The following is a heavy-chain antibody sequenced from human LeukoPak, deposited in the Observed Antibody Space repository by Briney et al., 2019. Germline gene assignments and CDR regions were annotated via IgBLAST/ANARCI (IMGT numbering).Heavy chain of an antibody. D-gene: IGHD3-22*01. J-gene: IGHJ4*02. CDR3: ARGPRYYYDSSGYALDY. Sequence: PSETLSLTCAVYGVSFSGYYWSWIRQPPGKGLEWIGEINHSGSTNYNPSLKSRVTISVDTSKNQFSLKLSSVTAADTAVYYCARGPRYYYDSSGYALDYWGQGTLVTVSS. V-gene: IGHV4-34*01. CDR2: INHSGST. CDR1: GVSFSGYY.